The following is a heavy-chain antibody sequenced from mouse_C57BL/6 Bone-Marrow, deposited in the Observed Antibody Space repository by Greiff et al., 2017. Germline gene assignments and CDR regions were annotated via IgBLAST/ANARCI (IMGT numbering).Heavy chain of an antibody. CDR1: GFTFSSYA. Sequence: EVKLMESGGGLVKPGGSLKLSCAASGFTFSSYAMSWVRQTPEKRLEWVATISDGGSYTYYPDNVKGRFTISRDNAKNNLYLQMSHWKSEDTAMYYCATHYYGSFDYWGQGTTLTVSS. J-gene: IGHJ2*01. CDR3: ATHYYGSFDY. V-gene: IGHV5-4*03. D-gene: IGHD1-1*01. CDR2: ISDGGSYT.